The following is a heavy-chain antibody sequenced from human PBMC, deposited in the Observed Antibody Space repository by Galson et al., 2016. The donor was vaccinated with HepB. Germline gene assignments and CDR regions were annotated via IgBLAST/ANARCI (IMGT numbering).Heavy chain of an antibody. J-gene: IGHJ4*02. V-gene: IGHV3-21*01. Sequence: SLRLSCAAPGLTFTTYSMHWVRQAPGKGLEWVSSISGESFYIYNADSVKGRFTISRDNAKNSLYLQMNSLRAEDTAVYYCASSQRVGDPNCSGISCYIDYWGQGTPVTVSS. CDR3: ASSQRVGDPNCSGISCYIDY. D-gene: IGHD2-2*02. CDR2: ISGESFYI. CDR1: GLTFTTYS.